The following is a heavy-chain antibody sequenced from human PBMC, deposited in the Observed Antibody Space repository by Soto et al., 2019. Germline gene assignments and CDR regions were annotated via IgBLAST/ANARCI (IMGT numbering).Heavy chain of an antibody. D-gene: IGHD1-1*01. Sequence: PGGSLRLSCAASGFTFSSYWMYWVRQAPGKGLVWVSRINVDGSDTHDADSVKGRFTISRDNAKNTLYLQMSSLRAEDTAVYYCARSRVPETFDALDIWGQGTMVTVSS. V-gene: IGHV3-74*01. J-gene: IGHJ3*02. CDR1: GFTFSSYW. CDR3: ARSRVPETFDALDI. CDR2: INVDGSDT.